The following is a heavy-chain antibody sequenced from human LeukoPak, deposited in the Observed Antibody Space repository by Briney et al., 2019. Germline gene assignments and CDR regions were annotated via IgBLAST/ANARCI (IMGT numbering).Heavy chain of an antibody. CDR3: AKANALLTLAGFYFDL. J-gene: IGHJ2*01. CDR1: GFTFSSYA. D-gene: IGHD2-8*01. Sequence: QTGGSLRLSCAASGFTFSSYAMSWVRQAPGKGLEWVSGISGSGGSTYYADSVKGRFTISRDNSKNTLYLQMNSLRAEDTAVYYCAKANALLTLAGFYFDLWGRGTLVTVSS. CDR2: ISGSGGST. V-gene: IGHV3-23*01.